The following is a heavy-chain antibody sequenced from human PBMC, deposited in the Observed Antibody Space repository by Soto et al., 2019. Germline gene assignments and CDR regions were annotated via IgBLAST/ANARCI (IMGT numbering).Heavy chain of an antibody. CDR3: ARPSRDCSGGNCYSVVGMDV. D-gene: IGHD2-15*01. J-gene: IGHJ6*02. CDR1: GFSVSSNY. CDR2: IYSGGST. Sequence: EVPLVESGGGLIQPGESLRLSCAASGFSVSSNYMSWVRQTPGKGLEWVSVIYSGGSTYYADSVKGRFTLSRDNSKNILYLQMNSLRAEDTAVYYCARPSRDCSGGNCYSVVGMDVWGQGTTVTVSS. V-gene: IGHV3-53*01.